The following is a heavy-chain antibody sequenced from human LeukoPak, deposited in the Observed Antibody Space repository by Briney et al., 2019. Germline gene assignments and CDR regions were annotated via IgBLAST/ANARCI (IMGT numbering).Heavy chain of an antibody. CDR3: ARGRGSWYGDYFDY. Sequence: PGGSLRLSCAASGFTFTDYWMSWVRQAPGKGLEWVANIKRDGSEKYYVDSVKGRFTISRDNAKNSLYLQLNSLRTEDTAVYYCARGRGSWYGDYFDYWGQGTLVTVSS. V-gene: IGHV3-7*01. D-gene: IGHD6-13*01. CDR1: GFTFTDYW. J-gene: IGHJ4*02. CDR2: IKRDGSEK.